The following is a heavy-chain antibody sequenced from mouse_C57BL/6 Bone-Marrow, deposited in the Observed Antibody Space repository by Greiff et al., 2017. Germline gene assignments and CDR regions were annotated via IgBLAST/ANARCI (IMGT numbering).Heavy chain of an antibody. J-gene: IGHJ4*01. Sequence: VHLVESGPGLVAPSQSLSITCTVSGFSLTSYAISWVRQPPGKGLEWLGVIWTGGGTNYNSALKSRLSISKDNSKSQVFLKMNSLQTDDTARYYCARRGSGSPYYAMDYWGQGTSVTVSS. CDR2: IWTGGGT. CDR1: GFSLTSYA. V-gene: IGHV2-9-1*01. CDR3: ARRGSGSPYYAMDY. D-gene: IGHD3-2*02.